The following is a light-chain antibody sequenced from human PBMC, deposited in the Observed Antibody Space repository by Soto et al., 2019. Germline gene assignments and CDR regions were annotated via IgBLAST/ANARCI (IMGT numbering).Light chain of an antibody. Sequence: EIVLTQSPGTLSLSPGERATLSCRASQRVDDSHLAWYQLRPGQAPRLLIYGASTRATGVPDRFSGSGSGKDLSLTIRGLKSEDFAGYYCQQYRMSPNTFGQGTRLEIK. CDR3: QQYRMSPNT. V-gene: IGKV3-20*01. CDR1: QRVDDSH. CDR2: GAS. J-gene: IGKJ5*01.